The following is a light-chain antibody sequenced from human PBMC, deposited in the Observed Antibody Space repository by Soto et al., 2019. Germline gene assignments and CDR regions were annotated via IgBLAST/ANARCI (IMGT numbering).Light chain of an antibody. V-gene: IGKV1-9*01. CDR2: AAS. J-gene: IGKJ4*01. CDR3: QQLNSYPFT. Sequence: DIPLAQSPSFLSASVGDRVTITCRASLDISNYLAWYQLKPGKAPKLLIYAASTLQSGVPSRFSGSGSGTEFTLTISSLQPEDFATYYCQQLNSYPFTFGGGTKVEIK. CDR1: LDISNY.